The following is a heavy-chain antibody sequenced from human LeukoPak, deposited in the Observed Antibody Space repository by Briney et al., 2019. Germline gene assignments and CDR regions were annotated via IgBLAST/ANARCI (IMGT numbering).Heavy chain of an antibody. V-gene: IGHV4-34*01. Sequence: SETLSLTCAVYGGSFSGYYWSWIRQPPGKGLEWIGEINHSGSTNYNPSLKSRVTISVDTSKNQFSLKLSSVTAADTAVYYCARVRWQPSPYYYYYMDVWAKGTTVTVSS. CDR2: INHSGST. CDR3: ARVRWQPSPYYYYYMDV. J-gene: IGHJ6*03. D-gene: IGHD2-15*01. CDR1: GGSFSGYY.